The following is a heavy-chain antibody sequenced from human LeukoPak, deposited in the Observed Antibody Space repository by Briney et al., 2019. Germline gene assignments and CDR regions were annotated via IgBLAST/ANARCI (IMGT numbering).Heavy chain of an antibody. Sequence: PGRSLRLSCAVSGFTFSRNGMHWVRQAPGKGLEWVKFISYDGSNEYYADSVKGRFTISRDNSKNTLYLQMNSLRAEDTAVYYCAKDGGGTDFDYWGQGTLVTVSS. J-gene: IGHJ4*02. D-gene: IGHD1-26*01. CDR3: AKDGGGTDFDY. V-gene: IGHV3-30*18. CDR2: ISYDGSNE. CDR1: GFTFSRNG.